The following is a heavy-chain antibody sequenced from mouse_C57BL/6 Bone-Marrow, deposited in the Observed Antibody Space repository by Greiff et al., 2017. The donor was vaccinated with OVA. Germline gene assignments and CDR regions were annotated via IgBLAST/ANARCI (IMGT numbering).Heavy chain of an antibody. CDR1: GFSFNTYA. Sequence: EVQVVESGGGLVQPKGSLKLSCAASGFSFNTYAMNWVRQAPGKGLEWVARIRSKSNNYATYYADSVKDRFTISRDDSESMLYLQMNNLKTEDTAMYYCVRYYYGSLDYWGQGTTLTVSS. J-gene: IGHJ2*01. V-gene: IGHV10-1*01. CDR2: IRSKSNNYAT. CDR3: VRYYYGSLDY. D-gene: IGHD1-1*01.